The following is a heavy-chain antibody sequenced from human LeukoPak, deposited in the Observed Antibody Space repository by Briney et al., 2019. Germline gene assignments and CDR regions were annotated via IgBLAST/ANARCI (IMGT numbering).Heavy chain of an antibody. CDR3: ARGRYYFDY. CDR1: GYSITSGYY. J-gene: IGHJ4*02. CDR2: IYYSGST. Sequence: PSETLSLTCIVSGYSITSGYYWGWIRQPPGKGLEWIGSIYYSGSTYYNPSLKSRVTISVDTSKNQFSLKLSSVTAADTAVYYCARGRYYFDYWGQGTLVTVSS. V-gene: IGHV4-38-2*02.